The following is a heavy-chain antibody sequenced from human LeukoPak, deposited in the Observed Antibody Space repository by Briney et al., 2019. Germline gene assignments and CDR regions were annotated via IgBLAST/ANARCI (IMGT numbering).Heavy chain of an antibody. CDR1: GYYS. V-gene: IGHV1-18*01. CDR3: ARDLNLYYYDSSGRGLDP. D-gene: IGHD3-22*01. Sequence: GASVKVSCKASGYYSISWVRQAPGQGLEWMGWIGAYNGNTKYAPKLQGRVTMTTDTYTNTAYMELRSLTSDDTAVYFCARDLNLYYYDSSGRGLDPWGQGTLVTVPS. J-gene: IGHJ5*02. CDR2: IGAYNGNT.